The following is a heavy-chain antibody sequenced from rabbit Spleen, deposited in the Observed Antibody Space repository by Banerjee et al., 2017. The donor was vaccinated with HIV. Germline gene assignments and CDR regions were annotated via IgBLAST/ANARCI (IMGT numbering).Heavy chain of an antibody. D-gene: IGHD6-1*01. CDR2: IYAGSSGTT. CDR1: GLDFSSSYW. J-gene: IGHJ4*01. Sequence: QEQLEESGGDLVKPEGSLTLTCTASGLDFSSSYWICWVRQAPGKGLEWIACIYAGSSGTTYYASGAKGRFTISKTSSTTVTLQMTSLTAADTATYFCARDDGSYDYIDGYFNLWGPGTLVTVS. CDR3: ARDDGSYDYIDGYFNL. V-gene: IGHV1S45*01.